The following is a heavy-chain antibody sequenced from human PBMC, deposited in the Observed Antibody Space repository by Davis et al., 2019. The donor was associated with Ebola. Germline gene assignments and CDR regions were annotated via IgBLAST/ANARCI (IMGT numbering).Heavy chain of an antibody. CDR3: ARGWLRSNFDL. D-gene: IGHD5-12*01. V-gene: IGHV3-74*01. CDR2: ISSDGGIT. J-gene: IGHJ4*02. CDR1: GFTFSRYW. Sequence: PGGSLRLSCAASGFTFSRYWMHWVRQAPGKGLVYVSRISSDGGITSYADSVKGRFTISRDNAKSTLYLQMNSLTAEDTAVYYCARGWLRSNFDLWGQGTLVTVSS.